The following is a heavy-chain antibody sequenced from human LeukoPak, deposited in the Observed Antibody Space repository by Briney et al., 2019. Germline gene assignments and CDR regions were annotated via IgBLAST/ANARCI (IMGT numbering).Heavy chain of an antibody. D-gene: IGHD6-19*01. J-gene: IGHJ4*02. CDR2: IYYSGNT. Sequence: PSETLSLTCTVSGGSISSSSYYWGWIRQPPGKGLEWIGSIYYSGNTYYNPSLKSRVTISVDTSKNQFSLKLSSVTAADTAVYYCARGLAVAGRHIDYWGQGTLVTVSS. CDR1: GGSISSSSYY. V-gene: IGHV4-39*07. CDR3: ARGLAVAGRHIDY.